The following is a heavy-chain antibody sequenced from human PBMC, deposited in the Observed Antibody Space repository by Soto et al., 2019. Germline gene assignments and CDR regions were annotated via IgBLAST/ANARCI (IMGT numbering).Heavy chain of an antibody. CDR3: AKDREQLWFEYYYDSSGPPGAFDY. CDR1: GFTFSSYA. D-gene: IGHD3-22*01. Sequence: GGSLRLSCAASGFTFSSYAMSWVRQAPGKGLEWVSAISGSGGSTYYADSVKGRFTISRDNSKNTLYLQMNSLRAEDTAVYYCAKDREQLWFEYYYDSSGPPGAFDYWGQGTLVTVSS. V-gene: IGHV3-23*01. CDR2: ISGSGGST. J-gene: IGHJ4*02.